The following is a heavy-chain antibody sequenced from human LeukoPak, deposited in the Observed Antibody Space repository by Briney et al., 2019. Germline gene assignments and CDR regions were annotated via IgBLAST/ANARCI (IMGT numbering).Heavy chain of an antibody. D-gene: IGHD3-10*01. J-gene: IGHJ4*02. Sequence: PGGSLRLSCAASGFTFSSYAMSWVRQAPGKGREWVSAISGSGGSTYYADSVKGRFTISRDNSKNTLYLQMNSLRAEDTAVYYCAKSPNFLWFGELFFDYWGQGTLVTVSS. CDR1: GFTFSSYA. CDR2: ISGSGGST. V-gene: IGHV3-23*01. CDR3: AKSPNFLWFGELFFDY.